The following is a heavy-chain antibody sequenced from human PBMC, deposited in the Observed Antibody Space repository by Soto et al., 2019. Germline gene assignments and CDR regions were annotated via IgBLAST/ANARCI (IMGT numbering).Heavy chain of an antibody. CDR2: IYYSGST. J-gene: IGHJ5*02. CDR3: ARGPVTMVRGVISRWFDP. V-gene: IGHV4-59*01. Sequence: SETLSLTCTVSGGSISSYYWSWIRQPPGKGLEWIGYIYYSGSTNYNPSLKSRVTISVDTSKNQFSLKLSSVTAADTAVYYCARGPVTMVRGVISRWFDPWGQGTLVTVSS. D-gene: IGHD3-10*01. CDR1: GGSISSYY.